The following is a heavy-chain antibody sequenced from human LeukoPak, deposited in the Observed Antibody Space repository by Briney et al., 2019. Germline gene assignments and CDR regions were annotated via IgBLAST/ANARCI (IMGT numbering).Heavy chain of an antibody. Sequence: PSETLSLTCGVSGGSISSPYWWSWVRQPPGKGLEWIGEIYHSGITNYNPSLKSRVTISVDRSKNQFSLKLSSVTAADTAVYYCARGPLLRYFDWLLYDYWGQGTLVTVSS. J-gene: IGHJ4*02. CDR3: ARGPLLRYFDWLLYDY. CDR2: IYHSGIT. V-gene: IGHV4-4*02. D-gene: IGHD3-9*01. CDR1: GGSISSPYW.